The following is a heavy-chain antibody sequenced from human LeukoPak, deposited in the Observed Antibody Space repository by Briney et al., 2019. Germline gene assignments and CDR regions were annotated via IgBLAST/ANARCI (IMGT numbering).Heavy chain of an antibody. CDR1: EFPFGKFS. V-gene: IGHV3-7*01. J-gene: IGHJ6*02. D-gene: IGHD2-15*01. Sequence: GRSLRLSCAASEFPFGKFSMTWVRRAPGRGLEWVANLNQGGRHKYYVDSVGGRFTISRDNAKNEVYLQMDSLRVEASTFYYCARGQPHCATSTCSRRRMDVWGQGTTVTVSS. CDR3: ARGQPHCATSTCSRRRMDV. CDR2: LNQGGRHK.